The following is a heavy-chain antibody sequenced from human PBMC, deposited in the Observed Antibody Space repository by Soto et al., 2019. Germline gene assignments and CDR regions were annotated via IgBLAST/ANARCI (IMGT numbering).Heavy chain of an antibody. CDR1: GFTFSSYG. Sequence: GGSLRLSCAASGFTFSSYGMHWVRQAPGKGLEWVAVISYDGSNKYYADSVKGRFTISRDNSKNTLYLQMNSLRAEDTAVYYYAKSGRGPYYDFWSGYYTEAFDIWGQGTMVTVSS. CDR2: ISYDGSNK. V-gene: IGHV3-30*18. D-gene: IGHD3-3*01. CDR3: AKSGRGPYYDFWSGYYTEAFDI. J-gene: IGHJ3*02.